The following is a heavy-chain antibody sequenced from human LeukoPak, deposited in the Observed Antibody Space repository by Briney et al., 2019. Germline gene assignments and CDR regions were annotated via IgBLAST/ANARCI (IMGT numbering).Heavy chain of an antibody. J-gene: IGHJ5*02. Sequence: GESLKISCKGSGYSFSSHWIGWVRQMPGKGLEWVGIIYPGDSDTRYSPSFQGQVTISADKSISTAYLQWSSLKASDTAIYYCARRNKDRCCSRSSCPNWFDPWGQGTLVTVSS. V-gene: IGHV5-51*01. CDR1: GYSFSSHW. D-gene: IGHD2-15*01. CDR2: IYPGDSDT. CDR3: ARRNKDRCCSRSSCPNWFDP.